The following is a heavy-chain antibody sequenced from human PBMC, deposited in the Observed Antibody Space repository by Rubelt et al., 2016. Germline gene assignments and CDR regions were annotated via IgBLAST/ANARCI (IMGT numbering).Heavy chain of an antibody. J-gene: IGHJ4*02. Sequence: RQAPGKGLEWVGRIKSKTDGGTTDYAAPVKGRFTISRDDSKNTLYLQMNSLKTEDTAVYYCTTVILGAYNWNYVGDYWGQGTLVTVSS. CDR3: TTVILGAYNWNYVGDY. CDR2: IKSKTDGGTT. V-gene: IGHV3-15*01. D-gene: IGHD1-7*01.